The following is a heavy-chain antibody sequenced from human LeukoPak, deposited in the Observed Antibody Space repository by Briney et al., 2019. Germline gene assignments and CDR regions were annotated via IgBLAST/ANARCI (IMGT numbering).Heavy chain of an antibody. CDR3: ARGRCSSGSCWGSMLQRPNFFDF. CDR1: GDSISNSHW. V-gene: IGHV4-4*02. D-gene: IGHD2-15*01. CDR2: MYHSGTT. Sequence: PSETLSLTCAVSGDSISNSHWWTWLRQPPGKGLEWIGEMYHSGTTNDNPSLKSRVTISLDKAKNQFSLKLKSVTAADTAVYYCARGRCSSGSCWGSMLQRPNFFDFWGQGTLVTVSS. J-gene: IGHJ4*02.